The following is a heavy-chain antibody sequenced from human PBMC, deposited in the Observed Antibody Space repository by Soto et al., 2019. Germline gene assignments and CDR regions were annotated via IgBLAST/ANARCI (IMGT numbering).Heavy chain of an antibody. J-gene: IGHJ2*01. D-gene: IGHD4-17*01. V-gene: IGHV6-1*01. Sequence: QVQLQQSGPGLVKPSQTLSLTCAISGDSVSINSATWNWIRQSPSRGLDWLGRTYYRSKWYNDYAVSVKSRMTINPDTFKNQFSLQLNSVTPEDTAVYYCAGDRDYGINWYFDLWGRGTLVTVS. CDR3: AGDRDYGINWYFDL. CDR1: GDSVSINSAT. CDR2: TYYRSKWYN.